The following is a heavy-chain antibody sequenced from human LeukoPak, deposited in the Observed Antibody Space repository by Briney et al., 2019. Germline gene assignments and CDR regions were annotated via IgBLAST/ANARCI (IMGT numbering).Heavy chain of an antibody. D-gene: IGHD4-23*01. J-gene: IGHJ4*02. CDR1: GFTFSTYW. CDR2: VNGDGSST. CDR3: ARAPPDYGGYTNDY. Sequence: GGSLRLSCAASGFTFSTYWMHWVRQAPGKGLVWVSRVNGDGSSTNYADSVKGRFTISRDNAKNTLYLQMNSLRAEDTAVYYCARAPPDYGGYTNDYWGQGTLVTVSS. V-gene: IGHV3-74*01.